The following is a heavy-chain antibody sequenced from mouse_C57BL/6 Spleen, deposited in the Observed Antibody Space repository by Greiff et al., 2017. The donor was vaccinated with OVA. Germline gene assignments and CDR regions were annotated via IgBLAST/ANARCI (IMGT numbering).Heavy chain of an antibody. CDR2: INPGSGGT. Sequence: VQLQQSGAELVRPGTSVKVSCKASGYAFTNYLIEWVKQRPGQGLEWIGVINPGSGGTNYNEKFKGKATLTADKSSSTAYMQLSSLTSEDSAVYFCARIYDYDDYYAMDYWGQGTSVTVSS. CDR3: ARIYDYDDYYAMDY. CDR1: GYAFTNYL. D-gene: IGHD2-4*01. V-gene: IGHV1-54*01. J-gene: IGHJ4*01.